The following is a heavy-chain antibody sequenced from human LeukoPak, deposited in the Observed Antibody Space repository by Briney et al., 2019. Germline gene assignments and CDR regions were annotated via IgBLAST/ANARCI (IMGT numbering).Heavy chain of an antibody. Sequence: ASVKVSCKASGYTFTSYGISWVRQAPGQGLEWMGWISAYNGNTNYAQKFQGRVTINADQSTSTAYMELSSLRSEDTAVYYCARSLIDYGGSYDAFDIWGQGTMVTISS. D-gene: IGHD4-23*01. J-gene: IGHJ3*02. V-gene: IGHV1-18*01. CDR3: ARSLIDYGGSYDAFDI. CDR1: GYTFTSYG. CDR2: ISAYNGNT.